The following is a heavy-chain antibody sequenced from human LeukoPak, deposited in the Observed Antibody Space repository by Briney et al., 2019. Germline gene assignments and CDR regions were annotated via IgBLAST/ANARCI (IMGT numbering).Heavy chain of an antibody. CDR2: INHSGST. V-gene: IGHV4-34*01. J-gene: IGHJ6*02. CDR3: ARQNYGDPPGGV. D-gene: IGHD4-17*01. CDR1: GGSFSGYY. Sequence: PSETLSLTCAVYGGSFSGYYWSWIRQPPGKGLEWIGEINHSGSTNYNPSLKSRVTISVDTSKNQFSLKLSSVTAADTAVYYCARQNYGDPPGGVWGQGTTVTVSS.